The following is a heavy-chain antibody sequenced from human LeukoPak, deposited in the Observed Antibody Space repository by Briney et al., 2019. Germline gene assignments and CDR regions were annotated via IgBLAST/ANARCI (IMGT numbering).Heavy chain of an antibody. Sequence: SVKVSCKASGGTFSSYAISWVRQAPGQGLEWMGGIIPIFGTASYAQKFQGRVTITTDGSTSTAYMELSSLGSEDTAVYYCTGGYQLLSRYYYYYYMDVWGKGTTVTVSS. CDR1: GGTFSSYA. D-gene: IGHD2-2*01. J-gene: IGHJ6*03. CDR2: IIPIFGTA. V-gene: IGHV1-69*05. CDR3: TGGYQLLSRYYYYYYMDV.